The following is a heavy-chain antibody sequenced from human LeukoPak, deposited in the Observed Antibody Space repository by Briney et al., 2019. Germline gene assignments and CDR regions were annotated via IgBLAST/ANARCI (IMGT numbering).Heavy chain of an antibody. D-gene: IGHD1-26*01. CDR3: ARDHSGGDFDS. Sequence: PGGSLRLSCAASGFTFSSYSMNWVRQAPGKGLEWVSSISSSSYIYYADSVKGRFTISRDNAKNSLYLQMNSLRAEDTAVYYCARDHSGGDFDSWGQGILVTVST. CDR1: GFTFSSYS. J-gene: IGHJ4*02. CDR2: ISSSSYI. V-gene: IGHV3-21*01.